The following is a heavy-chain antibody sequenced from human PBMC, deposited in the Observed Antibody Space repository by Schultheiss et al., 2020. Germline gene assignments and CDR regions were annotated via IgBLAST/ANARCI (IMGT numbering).Heavy chain of an antibody. D-gene: IGHD5-18*01. V-gene: IGHV3-33*06. CDR3: AKDRGYSYGYGDY. CDR1: GFSYSTYG. Sequence: GGSLRLSCAASGFSYSTYGMHWVRQAPGKGLEWVAVIRYDGSNKYYADSVKGRFTISRDNSKNTLYLQMNSLRAEDTAVYYCAKDRGYSYGYGDYWGQGTLVNVSS. J-gene: IGHJ4*02. CDR2: IRYDGSNK.